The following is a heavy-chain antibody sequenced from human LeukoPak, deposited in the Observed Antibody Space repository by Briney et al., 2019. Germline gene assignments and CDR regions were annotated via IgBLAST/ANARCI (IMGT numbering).Heavy chain of an antibody. CDR1: GYTFTGYY. D-gene: IGHD3-10*01. J-gene: IGHJ6*02. V-gene: IGHV1-18*04. CDR3: ATLWFGELVMDV. CDR2: ISAYNGNT. Sequence: ASVKVSCKASGYTFTGYYMHWVRQAPGQGLEWMGRISAYNGNTNYAQKLQGRVTMTTDTSTSTAYMELRSLRSDDTAVYYCATLWFGELVMDVWGQGTTVTVSS.